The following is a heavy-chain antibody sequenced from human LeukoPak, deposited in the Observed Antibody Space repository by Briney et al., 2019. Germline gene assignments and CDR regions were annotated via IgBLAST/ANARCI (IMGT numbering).Heavy chain of an antibody. J-gene: IGHJ4*02. D-gene: IGHD3-9*01. CDR3: ARGSRRIGRYYDILTGINDY. Sequence: SETLSLTCTVSGGSISSSSYYWGWIRQPPGKGLEWIGSIYYSGSTYYNPSLKSRVTISVDTSKNQFSLKLSSVTAADTAVYYCARGSRRIGRYYDILTGINDYWGQGTLVTVSS. V-gene: IGHV4-39*07. CDR2: IYYSGST. CDR1: GGSISSSSYY.